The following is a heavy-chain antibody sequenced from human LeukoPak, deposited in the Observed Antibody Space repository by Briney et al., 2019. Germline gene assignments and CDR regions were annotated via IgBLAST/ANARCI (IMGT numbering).Heavy chain of an antibody. Sequence: KPSETLSLTCTVSGDSVRTNNYYWSWIRQPPGEGLEWIGYIHYSGNTNYNTSLKSRVTISVDTSKSQFSLKLSSVTAADTAVYYCARLTRRSGNYSENWGQGTLVTVSS. D-gene: IGHD1-1*01. J-gene: IGHJ4*02. CDR1: GDSVRTNNYY. CDR2: IHYSGNT. V-gene: IGHV4-61*01. CDR3: ARLTRRSGNYSEN.